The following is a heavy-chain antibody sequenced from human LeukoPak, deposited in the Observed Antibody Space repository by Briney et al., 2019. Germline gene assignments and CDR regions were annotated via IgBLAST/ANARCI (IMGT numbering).Heavy chain of an antibody. Sequence: GGSLRLSCAASGFTFSSYWMSWVRQAPGKGLESVANIKQDGSEKYYVDSVKGRFTISRDNAKNSLYLQMNSLRAGDTAVYYCARDDSSGWSLYYYYYYGMDVWGQGTTVTVSS. CDR1: GFTFSSYW. J-gene: IGHJ6*02. CDR3: ARDDSSGWSLYYYYYYGMDV. CDR2: IKQDGSEK. V-gene: IGHV3-7*01. D-gene: IGHD6-19*01.